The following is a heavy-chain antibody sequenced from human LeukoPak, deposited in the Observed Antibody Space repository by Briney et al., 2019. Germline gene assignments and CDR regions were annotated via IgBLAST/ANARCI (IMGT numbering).Heavy chain of an antibody. D-gene: IGHD1-26*01. CDR2: ISYDGSNK. V-gene: IGHV3-30*04. CDR3: ARDLKRYGLGASYYFDY. J-gene: IGHJ4*02. CDR1: GFTFSSYA. Sequence: GGSLRLSCAASGFTFSSYAMHWVRQAPGKGLEWVAVISYDGSNKYYADSVKGRFTIARDNSKNTLYLQMNSLRAEDTAVYYCARDLKRYGLGASYYFDYWGQGTLVTVSS.